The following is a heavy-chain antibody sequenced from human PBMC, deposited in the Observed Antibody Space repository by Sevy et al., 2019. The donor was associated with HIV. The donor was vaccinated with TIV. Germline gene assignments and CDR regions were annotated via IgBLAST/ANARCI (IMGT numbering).Heavy chain of an antibody. Sequence: GGSLRLSCEVSGFTFSDFYMSWIRQAPGKGLEWVSDISSGSTNTKSADSVKGRFTISRDNAKNSLYLQMNSLRVEDTAVYYCARDRRNYAGQYFDYWGQGTLVTVSS. V-gene: IGHV3-11*06. CDR2: ISSGSTNT. J-gene: IGHJ4*02. CDR1: GFTFSDFY. CDR3: ARDRRNYAGQYFDY. D-gene: IGHD1-7*01.